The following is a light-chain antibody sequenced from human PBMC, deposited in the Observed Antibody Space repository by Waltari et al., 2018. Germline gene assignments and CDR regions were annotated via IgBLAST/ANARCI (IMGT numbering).Light chain of an antibody. J-gene: IGKJ5*01. Sequence: IVMTQSPLFLSVTPGESDSISCRSSQSLLYINGYNYLDWYLQKPGQPPQLLIYLGSNRASGVPDRFSGGGSGTEFTLKISRVEAEDIGVYYCMQGLEHPVTFGQGTRLEIQ. CDR2: LGS. CDR3: MQGLEHPVT. V-gene: IGKV2-28*01. CDR1: QSLLYINGYNY.